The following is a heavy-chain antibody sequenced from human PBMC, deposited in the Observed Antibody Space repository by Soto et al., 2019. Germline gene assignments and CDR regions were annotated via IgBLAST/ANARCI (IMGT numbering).Heavy chain of an antibody. Sequence: GGSLRLSCAASGFTFSDYYMSWIRQAPGKGLEWVSYISSSGSTIYYADSVKGRFTISRDNAKNSLYLQMNSLRAEDTAVYYCAFYRWNADYYYLIDVRGQGTTVTVSS. CDR1: GFTFSDYY. J-gene: IGHJ6*02. CDR2: ISSSGSTI. V-gene: IGHV3-11*01. D-gene: IGHD1-1*01. CDR3: AFYRWNADYYYLIDV.